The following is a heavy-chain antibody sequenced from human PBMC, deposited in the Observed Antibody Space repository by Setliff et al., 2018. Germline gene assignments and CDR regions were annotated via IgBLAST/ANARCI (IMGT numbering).Heavy chain of an antibody. CDR2: VSGGGDYT. J-gene: IGHJ4*02. D-gene: IGHD1-1*01. CDR3: SKAALDLELDS. CDR1: GFSSGDFA. Sequence: GGSLRLSCAASGFSSGDFAMHWVRQVPGKGLEWVSAVSGGGDYTYYADSVKGRFTISRDNSKNTVYLHIKSLRADDTAVYLCSKAALDLELDSWGQGTLVTVSS. V-gene: IGHV3-23*01.